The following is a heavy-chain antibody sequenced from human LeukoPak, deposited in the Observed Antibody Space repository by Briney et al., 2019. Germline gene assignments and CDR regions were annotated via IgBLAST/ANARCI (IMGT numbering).Heavy chain of an antibody. CDR2: INPTGSST. Sequence: GASVKVSCKASGYTFSSYHMHWVRQAPGQGLEWVGLINPTGSSTNYAQKFRGRVTMTRDASTSTVYMDLNSLTSEDTAVYYCAREASGGYFDYWGQGTLVTVSS. J-gene: IGHJ4*02. V-gene: IGHV1-46*01. D-gene: IGHD4-23*01. CDR3: AREASGGYFDY. CDR1: GYTFSSYH.